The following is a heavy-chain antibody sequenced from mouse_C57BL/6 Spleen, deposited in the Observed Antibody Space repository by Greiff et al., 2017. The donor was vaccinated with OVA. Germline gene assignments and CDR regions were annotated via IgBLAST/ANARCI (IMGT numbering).Heavy chain of an antibody. D-gene: IGHD2-12*01. J-gene: IGHJ4*01. V-gene: IGHV3-6*01. Sequence: EVQLVESGPGLVKPSQSLSLTCSVTGYSITSGYYWNWIRQFPGNKLEWMGYISYDGSNNYNPSLKNRISITRDTSKNQFFLKLNSVTTEDTATYDCARDDSHYYAMDYWGQGTSVTVSS. CDR2: ISYDGSN. CDR1: GYSITSGYY. CDR3: ARDDSHYYAMDY.